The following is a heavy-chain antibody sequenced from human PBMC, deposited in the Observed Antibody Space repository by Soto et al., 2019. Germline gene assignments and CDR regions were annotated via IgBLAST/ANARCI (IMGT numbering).Heavy chain of an antibody. J-gene: IGHJ2*01. CDR1: GGSFSGYY. CDR2: IHLAGST. CDR3: ARRVVPAALGL. V-gene: IGHV4-34*01. D-gene: IGHD2-2*01. Sequence: SETLSLTCAVYGGSFSGYYWSWIRQPPGKGLEWIGEIHLAGSTKYNPSLKGRVTMSLETSKNQFSLRLTSVTAADTAVYYCARRVVPAALGLWGRGTLVTVSS.